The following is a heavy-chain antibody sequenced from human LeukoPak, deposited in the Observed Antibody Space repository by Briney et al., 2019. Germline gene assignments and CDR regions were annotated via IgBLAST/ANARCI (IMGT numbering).Heavy chain of an antibody. CDR3: ARPFPRHHIAVASPRYYYYGMDV. CDR2: INHSGST. CDR1: GGSFSGYY. Sequence: PSETLSLTCAVYGGSFSGYYWSWIRQPPGKGLEWIGEINHSGSTNYNPSLKRRGTISVGPTKNHSSLKLSYVTAAHTDVYYCARPFPRHHIAVASPRYYYYGMDVWGQGTTVTVSS. V-gene: IGHV4-34*01. D-gene: IGHD6-19*01. J-gene: IGHJ6*02.